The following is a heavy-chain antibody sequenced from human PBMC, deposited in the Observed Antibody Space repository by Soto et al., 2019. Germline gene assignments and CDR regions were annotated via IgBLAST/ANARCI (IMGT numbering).Heavy chain of an antibody. Sequence: QVQLVQSGAEVKQPGSSVKVSCKTSGGTFSTYAIYWVRQAPGQGLEWMGAIIPRFGTADYAQKFQGRVTITADESTSTAYMELSSLRSEDTAVYYCARPKGSYSSGYYDFDYWGQGTLVTVSS. J-gene: IGHJ4*02. CDR3: ARPKGSYSSGYYDFDY. CDR1: GGTFSTYA. CDR2: IIPRFGTA. D-gene: IGHD6-19*01. V-gene: IGHV1-69*01.